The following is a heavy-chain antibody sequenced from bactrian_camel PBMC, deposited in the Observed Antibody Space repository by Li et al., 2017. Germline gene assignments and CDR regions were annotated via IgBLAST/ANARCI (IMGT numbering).Heavy chain of an antibody. J-gene: IGHJ6*01. D-gene: IGHD3*01. CDR3: AADVRWDCYSGSWLSQRHSPDFGY. CDR2: LIDDNGRT. Sequence: VQLVESGGGSVQAGGSLRLSCAVSRFTYGLYCMAWFRQTPGKEREGVALIDDNGRTSDAPSVKGRFTISRDNAKNTLYLQMISLKPEDSAMYYCAADVRWDCYSGSWLSQRHSPDFGYWGQGTQVTVS. CDR1: RFTYGLYC. V-gene: IGHV3S44*01.